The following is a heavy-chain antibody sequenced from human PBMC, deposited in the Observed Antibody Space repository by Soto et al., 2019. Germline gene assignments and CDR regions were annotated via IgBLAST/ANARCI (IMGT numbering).Heavy chain of an antibody. CDR2: IYYSGST. CDR3: ARDVGLQYDTGYSDFWTGKNNWFDP. Sequence: PSETLSLTCTVSGGSTSGQCWSWLRQAPGKGLEWIGYIYYSGSTNYNPSLKSRVTISIDTSRNQFSLELRSVTAADTAVYYCARDVGLQYDTGYSDFWTGKNNWFDPWGQGTLVTVSS. J-gene: IGHJ5*02. D-gene: IGHD3-3*01. CDR1: GGSTSGQC. V-gene: IGHV4-59*11.